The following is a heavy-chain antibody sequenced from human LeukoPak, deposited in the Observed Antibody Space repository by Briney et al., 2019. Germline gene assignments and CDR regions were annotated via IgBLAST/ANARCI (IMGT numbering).Heavy chain of an antibody. CDR2: ISSSGSTI. V-gene: IGHV3-48*03. Sequence: GGSLRLSCAASGFTFSSYEMNWVRQAPGKGLEWVSYISSSGSTIYYADSVKGRFTISRDNAKNTLYLQMNSLRAEDTAVYYCARDKGPAAGSDYWGQGTLVTVSS. D-gene: IGHD6-13*01. CDR3: ARDKGPAAGSDY. CDR1: GFTFSSYE. J-gene: IGHJ4*02.